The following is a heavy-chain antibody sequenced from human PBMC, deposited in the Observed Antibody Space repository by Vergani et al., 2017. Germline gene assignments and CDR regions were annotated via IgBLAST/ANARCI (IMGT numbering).Heavy chain of an antibody. Sequence: QVQLQQWGAGLLKPSETLSLTCAVYGGSFSGYYWSWIRQPPGKGLEWIGEINHSGSTNYNPSLKSRVTISVDTSKNQFSLKLSSVTAADTAVYYCARDVRIAAAGIYYYYGMDVWGQGTTVTVSS. V-gene: IGHV4-34*01. CDR2: INHSGST. J-gene: IGHJ6*02. D-gene: IGHD6-13*01. CDR3: ARDVRIAAAGIYYYYGMDV. CDR1: GGSFSGYY.